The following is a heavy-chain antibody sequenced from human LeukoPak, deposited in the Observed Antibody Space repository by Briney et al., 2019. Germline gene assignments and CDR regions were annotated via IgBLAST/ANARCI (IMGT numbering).Heavy chain of an antibody. CDR3: ARGGGDVDTAIPPYFDY. CDR1: GFTFDDYG. J-gene: IGHJ4*02. V-gene: IGHV3-20*04. D-gene: IGHD5-18*01. Sequence: GGSLRLSCAASGFTFDDYGMSWVRQAPGKGLEWVSGINWNGGSTGYADSVKGRFTISRDNAKNSLYLQMNSLRAEDAALYYCARGGGDVDTAIPPYFDYWGQGTLVTVSS. CDR2: INWNGGST.